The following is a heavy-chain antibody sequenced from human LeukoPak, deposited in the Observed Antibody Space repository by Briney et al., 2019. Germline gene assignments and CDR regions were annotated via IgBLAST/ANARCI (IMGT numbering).Heavy chain of an antibody. J-gene: IGHJ4*02. Sequence: PGGPLRLSCAASGFTFSTYTMNWVRQAPGKGLEWVASIRSSSSYIQYADSVKGRFTISRDNAKNSLYLQMNSLRAEDTAVYYCARDHSGWYRTSFDYWGQGTLVTVSS. D-gene: IGHD6-19*01. CDR3: ARDHSGWYRTSFDY. V-gene: IGHV3-21*01. CDR1: GFTFSTYT. CDR2: IRSSSSYI.